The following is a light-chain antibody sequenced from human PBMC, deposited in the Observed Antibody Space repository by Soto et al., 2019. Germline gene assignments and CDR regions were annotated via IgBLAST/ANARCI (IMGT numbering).Light chain of an antibody. Sequence: QSVLTQPASVSGSPGQSITISCTGTSSDVGSYNLVSWYQQHPGKAPKLMIYEGSKRPSGVSNRFSGSKSGNTASLTISGLQAEDEADYYCCSYVSGGTYVFGAGTKVTVL. V-gene: IGLV2-23*01. CDR1: SSDVGSYNL. J-gene: IGLJ1*01. CDR3: CSYVSGGTYV. CDR2: EGS.